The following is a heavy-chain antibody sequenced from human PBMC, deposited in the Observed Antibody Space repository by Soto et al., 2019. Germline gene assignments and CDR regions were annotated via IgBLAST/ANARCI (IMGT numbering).Heavy chain of an antibody. D-gene: IGHD6-13*01. CDR3: AKVSSSWYAGFFDL. V-gene: IGHV3-23*01. Sequence: EVQLLESGGGLVQPGGSLRLSCTASGFTFSRHAMTWVRQAPGKGLEWVSGLSDSGGSIYYADSVKGRFTISRDNSLNTLYLQMKTLRAEDTAIYYCAKVSSSWYAGFFDLWGQGTLVTLSS. CDR1: GFTFSRHA. J-gene: IGHJ4*02. CDR2: LSDSGGSI.